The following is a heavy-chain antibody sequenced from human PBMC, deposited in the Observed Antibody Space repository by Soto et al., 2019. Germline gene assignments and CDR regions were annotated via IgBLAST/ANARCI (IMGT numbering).Heavy chain of an antibody. J-gene: IGHJ4*02. V-gene: IGHV4-31*03. CDR3: ARAYSSWYWDY. Sequence: QVQLQESGPGLVKPSQTLSLTCTVSGGSISSRGFSWTWIRQHPVKGLEWIGYIYYSWSTYYNPSLKSRVTISPDTSKNQFSLKLDSVTAADTAVYYCARAYSSWYWDYWGQGTLVTVSS. D-gene: IGHD6-13*01. CDR1: GGSISSRGFS. CDR2: IYYSWST.